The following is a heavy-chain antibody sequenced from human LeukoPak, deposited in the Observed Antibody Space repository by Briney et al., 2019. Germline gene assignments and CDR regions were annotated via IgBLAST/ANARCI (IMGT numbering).Heavy chain of an antibody. CDR2: IYSGGST. Sequence: PSETLSLTCAVSGGSISSSNWWSWVRQAPGKGLEWVSVIYSGGSTYYADSVKGRFTISRDNSKNTLYLQMNSLRAEDTAVYYCARSADTAMAIGWYYFDYWGQGTLVTVSS. D-gene: IGHD5-18*01. CDR3: ARSADTAMAIGWYYFDY. V-gene: IGHV3-53*01. J-gene: IGHJ4*02. CDR1: GGSISSSNW.